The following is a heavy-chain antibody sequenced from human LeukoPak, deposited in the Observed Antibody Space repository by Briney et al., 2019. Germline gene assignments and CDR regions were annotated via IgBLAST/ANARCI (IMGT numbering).Heavy chain of an antibody. D-gene: IGHD4-17*01. CDR1: GGSFSSGIYY. CDR2: IYSSGST. CDR3: ARGVTTRFNNWFDP. J-gene: IGHJ5*02. V-gene: IGHV4-61*02. Sequence: PSETLSLTCTVSGGSFSSGIYYWTWIRQPAGKGLEWIGRIYSSGSTSYNPSLKSRVTISIDTSNNQFSLNLSSVTAADAAMYYCARGVTTRFNNWFDPWGQGTLVTVSS.